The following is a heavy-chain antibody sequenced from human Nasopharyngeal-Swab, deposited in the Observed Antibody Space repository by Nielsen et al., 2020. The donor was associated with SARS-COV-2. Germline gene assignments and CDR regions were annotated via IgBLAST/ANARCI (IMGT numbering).Heavy chain of an antibody. CDR2: INDSGST. Sequence: SETLSLTCTVAGGPIRRYYWSWIRQPPGKGLEWIGYINDSGSTNYNPALKRRVTRSVDTSKNQFSLKLSSVTAADTAVYYCASSPYDFWSGYRFDYWGQGTLVTVSS. J-gene: IGHJ4*02. D-gene: IGHD3-3*01. CDR1: GGPIRRYY. CDR3: ASSPYDFWSGYRFDY. V-gene: IGHV4-59*13.